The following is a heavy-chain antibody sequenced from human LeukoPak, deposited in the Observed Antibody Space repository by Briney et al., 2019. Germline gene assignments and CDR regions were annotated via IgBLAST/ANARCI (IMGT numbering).Heavy chain of an antibody. CDR3: ASGSGSPTST. D-gene: IGHD1-26*01. J-gene: IGHJ5*02. CDR2: IWYDGSNK. Sequence: AGGSLRLSCVASGFTFSTYSMHWVRQAPGKGLEWVAVIWYDGSNKYYADSVKGRFTISRDNSKNTLYLQMNSLRAEDTAVYYCASGSGSPTSTWGQGTLVTVSS. V-gene: IGHV3-33*08. CDR1: GFTFSTYS.